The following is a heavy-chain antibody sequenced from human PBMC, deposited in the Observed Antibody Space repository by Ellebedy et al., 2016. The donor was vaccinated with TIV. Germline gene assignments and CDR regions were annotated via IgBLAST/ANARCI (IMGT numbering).Heavy chain of an antibody. CDR2: IYQDGSFR. V-gene: IGHV3-7*01. J-gene: IGHJ5*02. D-gene: IGHD1-26*01. CDR3: ARRGSYGDYAVQVNSWLDR. CDR1: GFSFRSDW. Sequence: PGGSLRLSCAASGFSFRSDWMSWVRQAPGKGLEWVANIYQDGSFRYYVDSVKGRFTIARDNANNALFLQMNSLRAEDTAVYYCARRGSYGDYAVQVNSWLDRWGRGTLVTVSS.